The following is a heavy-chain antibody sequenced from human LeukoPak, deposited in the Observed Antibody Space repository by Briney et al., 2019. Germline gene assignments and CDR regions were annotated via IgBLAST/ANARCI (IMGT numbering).Heavy chain of an antibody. J-gene: IGHJ4*02. CDR3: AKGTYYYDSSGYYFDY. CDR1: GFTFSSYG. CDR2: ISYDGSNK. D-gene: IGHD3-22*01. Sequence: GGSLRLSCAASGFTFSSYGMHWVRQAPGKGLEWVAVISYDGSNKYYADSVKGRFTISRGNSKNTLYLQMNSLRAEDTAVYYCAKGTYYYDSSGYYFDYWGQGTLVTVSS. V-gene: IGHV3-30*18.